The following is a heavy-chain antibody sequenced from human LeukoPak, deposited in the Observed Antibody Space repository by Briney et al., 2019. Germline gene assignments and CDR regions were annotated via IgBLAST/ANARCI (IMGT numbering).Heavy chain of an antibody. D-gene: IGHD1-26*01. CDR2: INPSDGAT. J-gene: IGHJ6*03. CDR3: ARERRGGLSGNLGGLFASYHTYYYMGV. Sequence: ASVKVSCKASGYTFTTYYIHWVRQAPGQGLEWVGMINPSDGATTYAQKFQGRGTMTRDMSTTTVYMDVRTLRSEDTAVYFCARERRGGLSGNLGGLFASYHTYYYMGVWGRGTTVTVSS. V-gene: IGHV1-46*01. CDR1: GYTFTTYY.